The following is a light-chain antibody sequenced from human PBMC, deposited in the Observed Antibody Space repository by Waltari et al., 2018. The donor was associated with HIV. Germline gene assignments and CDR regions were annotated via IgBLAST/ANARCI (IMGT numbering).Light chain of an antibody. V-gene: IGLV2-23*02. CDR1: SSDVGSYNL. CDR2: EVN. Sequence: QSALTQPASVSGSPGQSITISCTGTSSDVGSYNLVSWYQQPPGKAPKILIYEVNKRPSGASNRFSGSKSGNTASLTISGLQAEDETEYYCCSYAGSSTSVVFGGGTRLTVL. J-gene: IGLJ2*01. CDR3: CSYAGSSTSVV.